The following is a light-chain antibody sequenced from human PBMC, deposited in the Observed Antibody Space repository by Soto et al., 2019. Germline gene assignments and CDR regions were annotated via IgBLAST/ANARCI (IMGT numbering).Light chain of an antibody. CDR2: KAS. Sequence: DIQMTQSPSTLSASIGDRVTITCRASQTISLLAWYQQKPGRAPTLLIYKASTLESGVPSRFSGSGSGTQFTLTISSLQPDDFATYFCHQYNSYPLTFGQGTRLEIK. CDR1: QTISL. J-gene: IGKJ5*01. V-gene: IGKV1-5*03. CDR3: HQYNSYPLT.